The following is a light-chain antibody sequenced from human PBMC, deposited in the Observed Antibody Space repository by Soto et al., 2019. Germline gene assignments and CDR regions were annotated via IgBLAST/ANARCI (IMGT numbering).Light chain of an antibody. CDR2: GIS. Sequence: EIVLTQSPGTLSLSPGEKASLSCRASRTITDTYLAWYQQKPGQPPRLLIYGISTRATGIPDRFSGSGSGTYFTLTISRLEPEDSAVYYCQQYSRYYTFGQGTKLEIK. V-gene: IGKV3-20*01. CDR3: QQYSRYYT. J-gene: IGKJ2*01. CDR1: RTITDTY.